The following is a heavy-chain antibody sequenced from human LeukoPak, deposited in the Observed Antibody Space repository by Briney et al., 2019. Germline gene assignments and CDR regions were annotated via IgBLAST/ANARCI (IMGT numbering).Heavy chain of an antibody. CDR3: ARDRETVVVPAANWFDP. CDR1: GYTFTSYY. Sequence: GASVKVSCKASGYTFTSYYMHWVRQAPGQGLEWMGIINPSGGSTSYAQKFQGRVTMTRDTSTSTVYMELSSLRSEDTAVYYCARDRETVVVPAANWFDPWGQGTLVTVSP. J-gene: IGHJ5*02. D-gene: IGHD2-2*01. CDR2: INPSGGST. V-gene: IGHV1-46*01.